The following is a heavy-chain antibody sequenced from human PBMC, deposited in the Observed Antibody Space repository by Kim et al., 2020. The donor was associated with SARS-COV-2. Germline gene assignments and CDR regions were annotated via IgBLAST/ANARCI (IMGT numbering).Heavy chain of an antibody. D-gene: IGHD3-10*01. Sequence: SETLSLPCAVYGGSFSGYYWSWIRQPPGKGLEWIGEINHSGSTNYNPSPKSRVTISVDTSKNQFYLNLSSMTAADTAVDYCARAIYGSGSYPFSRGAYY. CDR1: GGSFSGYY. CDR2: INHSGST. J-gene: IGHJ6*01. CDR3: ARAIYGSGSYPFSRGAYY. V-gene: IGHV4-34*01.